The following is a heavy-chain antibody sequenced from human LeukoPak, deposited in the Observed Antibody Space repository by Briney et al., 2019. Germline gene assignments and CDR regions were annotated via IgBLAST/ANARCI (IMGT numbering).Heavy chain of an antibody. V-gene: IGHV3-11*06. J-gene: IGHJ6*04. D-gene: IGHD3-10*02. CDR2: ISGSGGDT. Sequence: GGSLRLSCAASGSTFTDSYMTWVRQAPGKGLEWLSYISGSGGDTNYADSVKGRFTISRDNAKNSLYLQMNSLRAEDTAVYYCAELGITMIGGVWGKGTTVTISS. CDR1: GSTFTDSY. CDR3: AELGITMIGGV.